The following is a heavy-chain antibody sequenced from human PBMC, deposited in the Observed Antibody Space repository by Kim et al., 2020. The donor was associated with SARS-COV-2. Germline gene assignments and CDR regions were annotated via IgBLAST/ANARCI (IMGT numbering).Heavy chain of an antibody. CDR2: INPNSGGT. CDR3: ARAYFVDTAMVLDY. J-gene: IGHJ4*02. Sequence: ASVKVSCKASGYTFTGYYMHWVRQAPGQGLEWMGWINPNSGGTNYAQKFQGWVTMTRDTSISTAYMELSRLRSDDTAVYYCARAYFVDTAMVLDYWGRGTLVTVSS. D-gene: IGHD5-18*01. CDR1: GYTFTGYY. V-gene: IGHV1-2*04.